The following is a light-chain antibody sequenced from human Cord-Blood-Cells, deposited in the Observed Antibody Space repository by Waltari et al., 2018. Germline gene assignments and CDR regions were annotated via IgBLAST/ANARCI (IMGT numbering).Light chain of an antibody. V-gene: IGKV1-5*03. J-gene: IGKJ2*01. Sequence: DIQMTQSPSTLSASVGDRVTITCRAIQSISSWLNWYQQKPGKAPKLLIYKASSLESGVPARFSGSGSGTEVTLTISSLQPDDFATYYCQQYNSYPYTFGQGTKLEMK. CDR1: QSISSW. CDR3: QQYNSYPYT. CDR2: KAS.